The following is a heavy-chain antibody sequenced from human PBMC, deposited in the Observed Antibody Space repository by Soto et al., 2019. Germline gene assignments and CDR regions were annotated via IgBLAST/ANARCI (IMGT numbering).Heavy chain of an antibody. Sequence: EVPLLESGGGLVQPGGSLRLSCAASGFTFSNYAVTWVRQAPGKGLEWVSTISGSGGSTYYADSVKGRFTISRDNSKNTLYLQMNSLRAKDTAVYYCAKDQGSSWYEIDYWGQGTLVTVSS. J-gene: IGHJ4*02. CDR2: ISGSGGST. V-gene: IGHV3-23*01. CDR3: AKDQGSSWYEIDY. CDR1: GFTFSNYA. D-gene: IGHD6-13*01.